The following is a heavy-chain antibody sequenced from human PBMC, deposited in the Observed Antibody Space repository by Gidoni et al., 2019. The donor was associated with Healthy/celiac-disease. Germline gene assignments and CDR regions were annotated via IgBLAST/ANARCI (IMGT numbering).Heavy chain of an antibody. Sequence: AISGSGGSTYYADSVKGRFTISRDNSKNTLYLQMNSLRAEDTAVYYCAKEGEAPEDGYTHWGQGTLVTVSS. J-gene: IGHJ4*02. CDR2: ISGSGGST. V-gene: IGHV3-23*01. CDR3: AKEGEAPEDGYTH. D-gene: IGHD3-16*01.